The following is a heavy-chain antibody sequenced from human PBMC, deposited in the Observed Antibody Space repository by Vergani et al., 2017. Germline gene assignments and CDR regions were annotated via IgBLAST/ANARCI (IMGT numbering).Heavy chain of an antibody. V-gene: IGHV3-30*01. Sequence: QVQLVESGGGVVQPGRSLRLSCAASGFTFSSYAMHWVRQAPGKGLEWVAVISYDGSNKYYADSVKGRFTISRDNSKNTLYLQMNSLRAEDTAVYYCARDLLEYSYSDYWGQGTLVTVSS. D-gene: IGHD5-18*01. CDR1: GFTFSSYA. J-gene: IGHJ4*02. CDR3: ARDLLEYSYSDY. CDR2: ISYDGSNK.